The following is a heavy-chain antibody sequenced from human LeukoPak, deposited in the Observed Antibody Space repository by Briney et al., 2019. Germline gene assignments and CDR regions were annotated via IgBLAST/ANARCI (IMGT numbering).Heavy chain of an antibody. CDR2: IRYDGSDK. J-gene: IGHJ4*02. V-gene: IGHV3-30*02. Sequence: GGSLRLSCAASGFTFNNNGMHWVRQVPGKGLEWVAFIRYDGSDKYYTDSVKGRFTISRDNSKNTLYLQMNSLRAEDTAVYYCAKVGGGYCGSTSCHFDYWGQGTLVTVSS. CDR3: AKVGGGYCGSTSCHFDY. D-gene: IGHD2-2*01. CDR1: GFTFNNNG.